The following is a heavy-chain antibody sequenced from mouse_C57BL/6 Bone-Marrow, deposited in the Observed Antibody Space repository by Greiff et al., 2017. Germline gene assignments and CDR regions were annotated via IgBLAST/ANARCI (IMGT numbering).Heavy chain of an antibody. V-gene: IGHV1-4*01. CDR2: INPSSGYT. J-gene: IGHJ2*01. CDR1: GYTFTSYT. D-gene: IGHD1-1*01. CDR3: ARETIYYYGSSYEEDYFDY. Sequence: QVQLQQSGAELARPGASVKMSCKASGYTFTSYTMHWVKQRPGQGLEWIGYINPSSGYTKYKQKFKDKATLTADKSSSTAYMQLSSLTSEDSAVYYCARETIYYYGSSYEEDYFDYWGQGTTLTVSS.